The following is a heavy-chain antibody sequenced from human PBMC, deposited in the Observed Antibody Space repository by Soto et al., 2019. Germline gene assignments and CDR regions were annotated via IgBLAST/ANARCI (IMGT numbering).Heavy chain of an antibody. V-gene: IGHV4-59*08. Sequence: QVQLQESGPGLVKPSETLSLTCTVSGGSISSYYWSWIRQPPGKGLEWIGYIYYSGSTNYNPSRKIRVTISRDTSKNQFSLKLSSVTAADTAVYYCARRGYCSGGSCYSGFYLDYWGQGTLVTVSS. J-gene: IGHJ4*02. CDR1: GGSISSYY. CDR2: IYYSGST. CDR3: ARRGYCSGGSCYSGFYLDY. D-gene: IGHD2-15*01.